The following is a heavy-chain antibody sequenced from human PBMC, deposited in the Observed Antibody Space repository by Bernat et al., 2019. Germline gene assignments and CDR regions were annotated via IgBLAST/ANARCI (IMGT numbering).Heavy chain of an antibody. D-gene: IGHD3-10*01. CDR3: ARMVQGVIITGFDC. J-gene: IGHJ4*02. V-gene: IGHV1-2*06. CDR2: INPNSGGT. Sequence: QVQLVQSGAEVKKPGASVKVSCKASGYTFTGYYMHWVRQAPGQGLEWMGRINPNSGGTNYAQKFQGRVSMTRVTSISTAYMELSRLRSDDTAVYYCARMVQGVIITGFDCWGQGTLVTVSS. CDR1: GYTFTGYY.